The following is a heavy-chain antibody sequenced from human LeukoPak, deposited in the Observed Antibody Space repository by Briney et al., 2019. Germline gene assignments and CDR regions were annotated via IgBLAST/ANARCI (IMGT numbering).Heavy chain of an antibody. CDR1: GYTFTGYY. D-gene: IGHD2-2*01. CDR3: ARGGRYCSSTSCYQSYFDY. V-gene: IGHV1-2*02. Sequence: ASVKVSCKASGYTFTGYYMHWMRQAPGQGLEWMGWINPSSGGTNYAQKFQGRVTLTRDTSITTAYMELSRLRSDDTAVYYCARGGRYCSSTSCYQSYFDYWGQGTLVTVSS. CDR2: INPSSGGT. J-gene: IGHJ4*02.